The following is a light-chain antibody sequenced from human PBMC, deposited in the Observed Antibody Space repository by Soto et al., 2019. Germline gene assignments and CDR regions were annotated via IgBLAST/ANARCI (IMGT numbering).Light chain of an antibody. CDR2: GAT. Sequence: EIVLTQSPGTLSLSPGERATLSCRASQRVSGRYLVWYQQKPGQAPSLLIYGATNRARDTPYRFTGSGSGTDFTLTISRLEPEDFAVYYCQQYDSSSVTLGGGTKVDIK. J-gene: IGKJ4*01. CDR3: QQYDSSSVT. V-gene: IGKV3-20*01. CDR1: QRVSGRY.